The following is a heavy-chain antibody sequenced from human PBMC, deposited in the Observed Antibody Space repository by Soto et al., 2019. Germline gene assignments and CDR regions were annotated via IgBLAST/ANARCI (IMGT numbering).Heavy chain of an antibody. CDR2: ISNSGNLV. V-gene: IGHV3-11*01. Sequence: QVQLVESGGGLVTPGGSLRLPCVDSGFSFSDYYMSWIRQAPGKGLEWISFISNSGNLVNYADSVKGRFTISRDNAKRSLFLQMNSLRAEDSAVYYCARSGNARTFDHWGQGTLVTVSS. CDR1: GFSFSDYY. CDR3: ARSGNARTFDH. D-gene: IGHD2-15*01. J-gene: IGHJ4*02.